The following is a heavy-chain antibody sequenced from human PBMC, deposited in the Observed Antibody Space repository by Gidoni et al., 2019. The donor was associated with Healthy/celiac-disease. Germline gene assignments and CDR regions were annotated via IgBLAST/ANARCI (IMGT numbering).Heavy chain of an antibody. D-gene: IGHD3-3*02. Sequence: EVQLVESGGGLVKPGGSLRLSCAASGLHFSSYSMNWVRQAPGKGLEWVSSISSSSSYIYYADSVKGRFTISRDNAKNSLYLQMNSLRAEDTAVYYCASHFWSGYLLFDYWGQGTLVTVSS. CDR3: ASHFWSGYLLFDY. V-gene: IGHV3-21*01. J-gene: IGHJ4*02. CDR2: ISSSSSYI. CDR1: GLHFSSYS.